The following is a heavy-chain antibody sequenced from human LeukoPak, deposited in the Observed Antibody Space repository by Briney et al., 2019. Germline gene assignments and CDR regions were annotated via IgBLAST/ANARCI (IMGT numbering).Heavy chain of an antibody. J-gene: IGHJ4*02. V-gene: IGHV4-30-2*01. D-gene: IGHD1-26*01. CDR1: GGSISSGGYS. CDR2: IYHSGST. Sequence: SETLSLTCAVSGGSISSGGYSWSWIRQPPGKGLEWIGYIYHSGSTYYNPSLKSRVTISVDRSKNQFSLKLSSVTAADTAVYYCARRVVGATFFTDYWGQGTLVTVSS. CDR3: ARRVVGATFFTDY.